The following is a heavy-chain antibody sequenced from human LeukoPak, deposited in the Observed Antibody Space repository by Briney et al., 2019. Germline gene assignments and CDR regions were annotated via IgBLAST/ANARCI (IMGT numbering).Heavy chain of an antibody. CDR3: ARSGPDALYCSGGSCYSIAFDI. D-gene: IGHD2-15*01. V-gene: IGHV2-70*04. CDR2: IEWDDDK. Sequence: SGPALVKPTQTLTLTCTFSGFSLSTSGMRVSWIRQPPGKALEWLARIEWDDDKFYSTSLKTRLTSSKDTSKKQVVLTMTNMDPVDTATYYCARSGPDALYCSGGSCYSIAFDIWGQGTMVTVSS. CDR1: GFSLSTSGMR. J-gene: IGHJ3*02.